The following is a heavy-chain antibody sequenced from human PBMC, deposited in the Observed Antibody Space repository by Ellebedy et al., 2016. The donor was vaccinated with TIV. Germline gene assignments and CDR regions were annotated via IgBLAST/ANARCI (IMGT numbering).Heavy chain of an antibody. Sequence: GGSLRLSCAVSGFGVSANYLSWVRQAPGKGLEWVSIIYSAGTTYHADSVKGRFTIPRDTSKNMVYLQMDSLRAEDTAVYYCARVDRGLAFDYWGRGTLVTVSS. J-gene: IGHJ4*02. CDR2: IYSAGTT. V-gene: IGHV3-53*01. CDR3: ARVDRGLAFDY. CDR1: GFGVSANY. D-gene: IGHD3-22*01.